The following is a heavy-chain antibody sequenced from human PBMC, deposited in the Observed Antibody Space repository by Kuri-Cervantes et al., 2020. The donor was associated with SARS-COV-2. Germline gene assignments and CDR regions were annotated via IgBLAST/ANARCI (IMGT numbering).Heavy chain of an antibody. CDR3: ASSVYNGYDSPFDY. D-gene: IGHD5-12*01. J-gene: IGHJ4*02. Sequence: ASVKVSCKASGYTFTTYGISWVRQARGQGLEWMGWISAYNGNRNYAQKLQGRVTMTTDTSTSTAYMELRSLRSDDTAVYYCASSVYNGYDSPFDYWGQGTLVTVSS. V-gene: IGHV1-18*01. CDR2: ISAYNGNR. CDR1: GYTFTTYG.